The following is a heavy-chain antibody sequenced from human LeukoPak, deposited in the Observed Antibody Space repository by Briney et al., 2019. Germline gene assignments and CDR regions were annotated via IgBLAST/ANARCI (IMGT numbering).Heavy chain of an antibody. CDR2: INPNSGGT. CDR3: ARERSQQLVLDWFDP. D-gene: IGHD6-13*01. V-gene: IGHV1-2*02. CDR1: GYTFTGYY. J-gene: IGHJ5*02. Sequence: ASVKVSCKASGYTFTGYYMHWVRQAPGQGLEWMGWINPNSGGTNYAQKFQGRVTMTRDTSISTAYMELSRLRSDDTAVYYCARERSQQLVLDWFDPWGQGALVTVSS.